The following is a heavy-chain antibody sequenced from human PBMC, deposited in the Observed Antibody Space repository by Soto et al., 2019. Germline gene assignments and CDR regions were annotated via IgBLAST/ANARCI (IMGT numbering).Heavy chain of an antibody. CDR1: GFSLSTSGVG. CDR2: IYWDDDK. D-gene: IGHD3-22*01. V-gene: IGHV2-5*02. J-gene: IGHJ1*01. CDR3: AHSEMIEVAEGPAEYLQH. Sequence: SGPTLVNPTQTLTLTCTFSGFSLSTSGVGVGWIRQPPGKALEWLALIYWDDDKRYSPSLKSRLTITKDTSKNQVVLTMTNMDPVDTAIYYCAHSEMIEVAEGPAEYLQHWGQGTLDTVSS.